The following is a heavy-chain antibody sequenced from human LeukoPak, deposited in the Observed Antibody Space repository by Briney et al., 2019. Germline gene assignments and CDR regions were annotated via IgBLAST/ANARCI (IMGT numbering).Heavy chain of an antibody. CDR1: GFTFSDYA. J-gene: IGHJ4*02. D-gene: IGHD2-15*01. Sequence: GGSLRLSCAASGFTFSDYAMTWVRQAPGKGLEWVSGISGRGGSTCYADSVKGRFTISRDNSKNTLYLQMNSLRAEDTAVYYCAKTGAVLIVYFFDSWGQGALVTVSS. V-gene: IGHV3-23*01. CDR3: AKTGAVLIVYFFDS. CDR2: ISGRGGST.